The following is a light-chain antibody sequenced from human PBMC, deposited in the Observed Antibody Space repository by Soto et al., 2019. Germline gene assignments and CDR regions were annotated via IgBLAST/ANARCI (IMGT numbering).Light chain of an antibody. CDR3: QQRRNWYT. J-gene: IGKJ2*01. CDR2: DAS. CDR1: QNVSNY. V-gene: IGKV3-11*01. Sequence: EIVLTQSPATLSLSPGERATLSCRASQNVSNYLGWYQQKPGQAPRLLIYDASNRATGIPARFSGSGSGTDCTFTISRLEREEFAVYYCQQRRNWYTFGQGTKLEIQ.